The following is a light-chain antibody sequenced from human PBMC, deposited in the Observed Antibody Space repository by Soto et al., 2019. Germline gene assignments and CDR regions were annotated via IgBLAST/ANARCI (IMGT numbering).Light chain of an antibody. V-gene: IGKV3-11*01. J-gene: IGKJ4*01. Sequence: EIVLTQSPATLSLSPGERATLSCRASQSVSSYLAWYQQKPGQAPRLLIYDASNRATGIPARFSGSGSGTDFTLTISSLQPEDVGTYYCQKYNSAPLTFGGGTKVEI. CDR1: QSVSSY. CDR2: DAS. CDR3: QKYNSAPLT.